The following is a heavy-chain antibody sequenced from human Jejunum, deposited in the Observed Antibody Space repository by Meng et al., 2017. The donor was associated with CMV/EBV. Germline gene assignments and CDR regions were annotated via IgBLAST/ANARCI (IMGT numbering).Heavy chain of an antibody. V-gene: IGHV4-59*01. D-gene: IGHD3-10*01. CDR1: GDSFMYYY. J-gene: IGHJ4*02. Sequence: VSGDSFMYYYWSWIRQSPEKGLEWIGYVSYSGTSYYNPYLKSRVTVSLDMSKSQFSLTLTSVTAADTAVYFCARDRGGLGKYFDYWGQGSLVTVSS. CDR2: VSYSGTS. CDR3: ARDRGGLGKYFDY.